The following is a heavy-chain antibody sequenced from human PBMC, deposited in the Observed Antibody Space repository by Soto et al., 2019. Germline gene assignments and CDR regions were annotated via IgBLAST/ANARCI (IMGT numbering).Heavy chain of an antibody. Sequence: EVQLVESGGGLVKPGGSLRLSCAASGFTFSSYSMNWVRQAPGKGLEWVSSISSSSSYIYYADSVKGRFTISRDNAKNSLYLQMNSLRAEDTAVYYCARHASDSSGYWYYFDYWGQGTLVTVSS. CDR2: ISSSSSYI. J-gene: IGHJ4*02. V-gene: IGHV3-21*01. CDR1: GFTFSSYS. D-gene: IGHD3-22*01. CDR3: ARHASDSSGYWYYFDY.